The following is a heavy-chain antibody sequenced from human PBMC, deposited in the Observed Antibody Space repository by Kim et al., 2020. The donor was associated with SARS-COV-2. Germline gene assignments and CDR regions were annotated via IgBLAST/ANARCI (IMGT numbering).Heavy chain of an antibody. CDR1: GFSLSTSGVG. CDR3: AHLQSRITIFGVVIDDAFDI. J-gene: IGHJ3*02. D-gene: IGHD3-3*01. Sequence: SGPTLVKPTQTLTLTCTFSGFSLSTSGVGVGWIRQPPGKALEWLALIYWDDDKRYSPSLKSRLTITKDTSKNQVVLTMTNMDPVDTATYYCAHLQSRITIFGVVIDDAFDIWDQGTMVTVSS. CDR2: IYWDDDK. V-gene: IGHV2-5*02.